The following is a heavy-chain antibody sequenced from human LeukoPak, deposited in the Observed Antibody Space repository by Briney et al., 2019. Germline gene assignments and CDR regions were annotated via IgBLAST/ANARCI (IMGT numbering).Heavy chain of an antibody. CDR3: ARDQTDLAAAGTIGSY. CDR1: GYTFTGYY. J-gene: IGHJ4*02. V-gene: IGHV1-2*02. CDR2: VNSNSGVT. Sequence: ASVKVSCKASGYTFTGYYLHWVRQAPGQGLEWMGWVNSNSGVTNYIQKFQGRVTMTRDTSISTAYMELSRLRSDDTAVYYCARDQTDLAAAGTIGSYWGQGTLVSVST. D-gene: IGHD6-13*01.